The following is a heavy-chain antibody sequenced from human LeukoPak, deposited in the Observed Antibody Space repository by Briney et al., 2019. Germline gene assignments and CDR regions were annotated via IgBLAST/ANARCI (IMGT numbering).Heavy chain of an antibody. D-gene: IGHD6-13*01. J-gene: IGHJ4*02. Sequence: PSETLSLTCTVSRRAVRQWHYHERWIRQPPGKGLEWIGRIHISGNTNYNPSLRSRLTMSIDASTHQFSLSLTSVTGADTSIYYCPRDGLHTSGWYPPFDHWGQGTLVTVSS. CDR3: PRDGLHTSGWYPPFDH. CDR2: IHISGNT. CDR1: RRAVRQWHYH. V-gene: IGHV4-61*01.